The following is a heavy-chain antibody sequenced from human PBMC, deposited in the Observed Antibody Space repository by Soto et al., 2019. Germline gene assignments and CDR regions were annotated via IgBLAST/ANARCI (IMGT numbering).Heavy chain of an antibody. CDR2: ISAYNGNT. CDR1: GYTFTSYG. Sequence: QVQLVQSGAEVKKPGASVKVSCKASGYTFTSYGISWVRQAPGQGLEWMGWISAYNGNTNYAQKLQGRVTMTTDTSTSTAYMELRSLRSDDTAMYYCARWGMITYEGVIGSSCDSWGQRTMVTVSS. CDR3: ARWGMITYEGVIGSSCDS. V-gene: IGHV1-18*01. D-gene: IGHD3-16*01. J-gene: IGHJ4*02.